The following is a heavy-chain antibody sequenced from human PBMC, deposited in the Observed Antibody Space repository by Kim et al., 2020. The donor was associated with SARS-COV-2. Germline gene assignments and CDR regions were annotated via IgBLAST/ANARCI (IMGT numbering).Heavy chain of an antibody. CDR1: GFTFSSYW. Sequence: GGSLRLSCAASGFTFSSYWMSWVRQAPGKGLEWVANIKQDGSEKYYVDSVKGRFTISRDNAKNSLYLQMNSLRAEDTAVYYCARRAWWERFGEPHWYFDLWGRGTLVTVSS. J-gene: IGHJ2*01. CDR2: IKQDGSEK. D-gene: IGHD3-10*01. V-gene: IGHV3-7*01. CDR3: ARRAWWERFGEPHWYFDL.